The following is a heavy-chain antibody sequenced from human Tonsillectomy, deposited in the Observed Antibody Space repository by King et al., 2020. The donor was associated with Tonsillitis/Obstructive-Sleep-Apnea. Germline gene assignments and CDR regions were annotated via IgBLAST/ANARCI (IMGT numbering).Heavy chain of an antibody. J-gene: IGHJ4*02. V-gene: IGHV3-23*04. CDR3: AKSQGFLEWPSALDF. D-gene: IGHD3-3*01. Sequence: VQLVQSGGGLAQPGGSLRLSCAASGFDFSHYAMNWVRQAPGKGLEWVSTISGAGGSTYYADSVKGRFSISRDNSRNTLSLHMGSLGAGDTAIYYCAKSQGFLEWPSALDFWGQGTLVTVSS. CDR1: GFDFSHYA. CDR2: ISGAGGST.